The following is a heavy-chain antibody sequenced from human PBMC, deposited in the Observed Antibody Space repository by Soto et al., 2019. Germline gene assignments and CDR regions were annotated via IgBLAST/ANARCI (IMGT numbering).Heavy chain of an antibody. J-gene: IGHJ3*02. CDR1: GFTFSDHY. D-gene: IGHD1-26*01. Sequence: PGGSLRLSCAASGFTFSDHYMDWVRQAPGKGLEWVGRIRNKANSYTTEYAASVKGRFIISRDDSKNSLYLQMNSLRTENTAFFYCAKYSGRNTRAFVIGGQGTMFPVS. CDR3: AKYSGRNTRAFVI. CDR2: IRNKANSYTT. V-gene: IGHV3-72*01.